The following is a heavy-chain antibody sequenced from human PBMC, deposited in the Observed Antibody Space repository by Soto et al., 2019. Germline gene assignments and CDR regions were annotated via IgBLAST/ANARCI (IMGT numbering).Heavy chain of an antibody. J-gene: IGHJ6*02. D-gene: IGHD7-27*01. CDR3: ARGLGTNGLDV. Sequence: QVQLLHSGAEVKKPGASVKFSCKASGYRFTTYGITWVRRAPGQGLEWLGGISTYNGNTDYAQNLQDRVTMTTETSTSTAYMEVTSLTSDDTAVYYCARGLGTNGLDVWGQGTTVTVSS. V-gene: IGHV1-18*04. CDR2: ISTYNGNT. CDR1: GYRFTTYG.